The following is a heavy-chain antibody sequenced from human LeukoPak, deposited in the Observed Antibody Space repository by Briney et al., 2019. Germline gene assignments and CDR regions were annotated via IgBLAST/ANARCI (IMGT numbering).Heavy chain of an antibody. CDR1: GGSFSGYY. V-gene: IGHV4-34*01. J-gene: IGHJ4*02. CDR2: INHSGSA. Sequence: SETLSLTCAVSGGSFSGYYWTWIRQPPGKGLEWIGEINHSGSANYNPSLKSRVTNSLDTSKNQFSLKLSSVTAADTAVYYCARGQGTVTTHWGQGTLVTVSS. CDR3: ARGQGTVTTH. D-gene: IGHD4-17*01.